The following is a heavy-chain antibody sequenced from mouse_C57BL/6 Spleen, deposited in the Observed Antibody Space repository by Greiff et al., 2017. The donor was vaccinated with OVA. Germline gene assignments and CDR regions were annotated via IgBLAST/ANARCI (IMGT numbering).Heavy chain of an antibody. CDR1: GYAFRRYW. CDR3: AREASYSRYFDV. V-gene: IGHV1-80*01. Sequence: QVQLQQSGAELVKPGASVKISCKASGYAFRRYWMNWVKQRPGKGLEWIGQIYPGDGDTNYNGKFKGKATLTADKSSSTAYMQLSSLTSEDSAVYFCAREASYSRYFDVWGTGTTVTVSS. D-gene: IGHD1-1*01. J-gene: IGHJ1*03. CDR2: IYPGDGDT.